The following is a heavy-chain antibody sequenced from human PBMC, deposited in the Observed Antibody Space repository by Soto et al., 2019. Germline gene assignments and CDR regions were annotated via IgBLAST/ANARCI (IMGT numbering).Heavy chain of an antibody. CDR1: GYTFTSYG. Sequence: ASVKVSCKASGYTFTSYGISWVRQAPGQGLEWMGWISAYNGNTNYAQKLQGRVTMTTDTSTSTAYMELRSLRSDDTAVYSCARERSVAGRGYFDYWGQGTLITVSS. J-gene: IGHJ4*02. CDR2: ISAYNGNT. V-gene: IGHV1-18*01. CDR3: ARERSVAGRGYFDY. D-gene: IGHD6-19*01.